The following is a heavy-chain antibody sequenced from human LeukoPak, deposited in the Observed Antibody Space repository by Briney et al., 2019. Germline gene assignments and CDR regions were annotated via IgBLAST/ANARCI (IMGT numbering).Heavy chain of an antibody. CDR2: IYYSGST. CDR1: GDSINNYH. J-gene: IGHJ4*02. CDR3: ARREVRGSRFEY. D-gene: IGHD3-10*01. Sequence: SETLSLTCTVSGDSINNYHWSWIRQPPGKGLEWIGYIYYSGSTNHNPSLKSRVTLSVDTSKNQFSLKLSSVTAADTAFYYCARREVRGSRFEYWGQGILVTVSS. V-gene: IGHV4-59*08.